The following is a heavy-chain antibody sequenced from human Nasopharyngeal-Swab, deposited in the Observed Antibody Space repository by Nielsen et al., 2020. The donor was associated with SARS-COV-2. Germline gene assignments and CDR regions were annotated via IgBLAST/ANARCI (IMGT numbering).Heavy chain of an antibody. V-gene: IGHV3-74*03. CDR3: AKDDGEVGYCSSTSCYYYGMDV. D-gene: IGHD2-2*01. J-gene: IGHJ6*02. Sequence: GESLKISCAASGFTFSSYWMHWVRQAPGKGLVWVLRINSDGSSTKYADSVKGRFTISRDNSKNTLDLQMNSLRAEDTAMYYCAKDDGEVGYCSSTSCYYYGMDVWGQGTTVTVSS. CDR2: INSDGSST. CDR1: GFTFSSYW.